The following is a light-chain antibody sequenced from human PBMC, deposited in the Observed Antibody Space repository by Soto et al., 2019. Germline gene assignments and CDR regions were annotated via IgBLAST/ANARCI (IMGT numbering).Light chain of an antibody. J-gene: IGKJ1*01. CDR1: QSVSHNY. CDR2: GAS. V-gene: IGKV3-20*01. Sequence: EIVLTQSPGTLSLSPGERATLSFSASQSVSHNYLAWYQQKPGQSPTLLIYGASSRATGIPDRFSGSGSGTEFTLTITSLQSEDFAVYYCHQYNGWPRTFGQGTKVDIK. CDR3: HQYNGWPRT.